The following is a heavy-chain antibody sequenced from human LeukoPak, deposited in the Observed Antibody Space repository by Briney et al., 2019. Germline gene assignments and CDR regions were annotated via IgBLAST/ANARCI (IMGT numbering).Heavy chain of an antibody. D-gene: IGHD3-3*01. J-gene: IGHJ4*02. CDR2: INEDGGEK. CDR3: ATYSYDFWSDRPFDY. CDR1: SFIFSNCW. Sequence: GGSLKLSCVASSFIFSNCWMSWVRQTPGRGLEWVANINEDGGEKHYADSVKGRFTITRDNAKDSLYLQMNSLRAEDTAVYYCATYSYDFWSDRPFDYWGQGTLVTVSS. V-gene: IGHV3-7*01.